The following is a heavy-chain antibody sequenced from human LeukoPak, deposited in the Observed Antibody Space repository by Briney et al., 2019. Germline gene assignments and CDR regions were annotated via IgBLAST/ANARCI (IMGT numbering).Heavy chain of an antibody. J-gene: IGHJ4*02. V-gene: IGHV4-4*07. CDR3: AREYGDLDY. CDR1: GGSISGFY. CDR2: IYPSGGT. D-gene: IGHD2-21*01. Sequence: SETLSLTCTVSGGSISGFYWSWIRQPAGKGLEWIGRIYPSGGTNYNPSLKSRVTMSTDASKNQFSLKLRSVTAADTAVYYCAREYGDLDYWGQGTLVTVSS.